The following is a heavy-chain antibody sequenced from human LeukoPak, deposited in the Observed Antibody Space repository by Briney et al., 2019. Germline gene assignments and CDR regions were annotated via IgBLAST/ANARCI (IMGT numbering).Heavy chain of an antibody. CDR2: IYTSGST. CDR1: GGSISSYC. Sequence: SETLSLTCTVSGGSISSYCWSWIRQPPGKGLEWIGYIYTSGSTNYNPSLKSRVTISVDTSKNQFSLKLSSVTAADTAVYYCARHLNYYDSSGYFSYYFDYWGQGTLVTVSS. J-gene: IGHJ4*02. CDR3: ARHLNYYDSSGYFSYYFDY. V-gene: IGHV4-4*09. D-gene: IGHD3-22*01.